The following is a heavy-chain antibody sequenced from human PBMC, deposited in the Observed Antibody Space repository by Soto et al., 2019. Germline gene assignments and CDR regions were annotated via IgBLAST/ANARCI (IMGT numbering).Heavy chain of an antibody. CDR2: ISYDGSNK. J-gene: IGHJ6*02. D-gene: IGHD6-13*01. CDR1: GFTFSSYA. CDR3: ARDIAAAAYGMDV. V-gene: IGHV3-30-3*01. Sequence: ALRLSCAASGFTFSSYAMHWVRQAPGKGLEWVAVISYDGSNKYYADSVKGRFTISRDNSKNTLYLQMNSLRAEDTAVYYCARDIAAAAYGMDVWGQGTKVTVSS.